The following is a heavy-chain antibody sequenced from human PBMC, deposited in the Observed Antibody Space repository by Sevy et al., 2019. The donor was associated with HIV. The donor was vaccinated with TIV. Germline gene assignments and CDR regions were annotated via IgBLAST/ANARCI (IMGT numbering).Heavy chain of an antibody. D-gene: IGHD6-13*01. V-gene: IGHV4-34*01. CDR2: VHHSGST. CDR3: ARIQQVVNYYNYYGLDV. J-gene: IGHJ6*02. CDR1: GGSLSGYY. Sequence: SETLSLTCSVYGGSLSGYYWSWIRQSPGRGLEWIGEVHHSGSTNYNPSFKSRVTMSVDTSKNQFSLNLSSVTAADAAGYYCARIQQVVNYYNYYGLDVWGQGTTVTVSS.